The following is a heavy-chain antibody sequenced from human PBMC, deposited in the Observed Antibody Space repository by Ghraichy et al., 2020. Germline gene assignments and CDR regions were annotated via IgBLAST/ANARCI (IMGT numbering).Heavy chain of an antibody. CDR2: TYSGGSA. CDR3: ARDASGGNYYGMDV. V-gene: IGHV3-53*01. Sequence: GGSLRLSCAASGFSVSSHYLSWVRQAPGKGLEWVSVTYSGGSASYADSVKGRFTIYRDNSKNTLSLQMNSLVDEDTAVYYCARDASGGNYYGMDVWGQGTTVTVSS. J-gene: IGHJ6*02. D-gene: IGHD1-26*01. CDR1: GFSVSSHY.